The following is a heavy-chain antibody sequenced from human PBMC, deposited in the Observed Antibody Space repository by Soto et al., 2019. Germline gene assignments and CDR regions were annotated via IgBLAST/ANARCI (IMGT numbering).Heavy chain of an antibody. CDR2: IYYSGST. CDR3: ARGAVQLWSDYYYGMDV. V-gene: IGHV4-31*03. CDR1: GGSISSGGYY. Sequence: SETLSPTCTVSGGSISSGGYYWSWIRQHPGKGLEWIGYIYYSGSTYYNPSLKSRVTISVDTSKNQFSLKLSSVTAADTAVYYCARGAVQLWSDYYYGMDVWGQGTTVTVSS. J-gene: IGHJ6*02. D-gene: IGHD5-18*01.